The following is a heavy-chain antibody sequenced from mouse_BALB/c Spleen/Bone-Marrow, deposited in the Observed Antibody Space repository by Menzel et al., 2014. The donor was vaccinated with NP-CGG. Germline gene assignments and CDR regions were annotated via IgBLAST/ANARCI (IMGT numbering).Heavy chain of an antibody. Sequence: EVQVVESGGGLVQPGGSLKLSCAASGFTFSNYGMSWVRQTPDKRLELVATINSDGGSTYYPDSVKGRSTIYRDTAKNTLYLQMSSLKSEETAMYYCVRGNYGNYVDYFDFWGQGTTLTVSS. D-gene: IGHD2-1*01. CDR2: INSDGGST. CDR1: GFTFSNYG. V-gene: IGHV5-6-3*01. J-gene: IGHJ2*01. CDR3: VRGNYGNYVDYFDF.